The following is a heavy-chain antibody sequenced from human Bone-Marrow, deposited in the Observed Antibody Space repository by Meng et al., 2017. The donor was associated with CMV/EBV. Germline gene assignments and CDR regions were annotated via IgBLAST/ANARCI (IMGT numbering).Heavy chain of an antibody. CDR3: AKDLADGYTCGV. V-gene: IGHV1-2*06. CDR2: INPNGGGT. J-gene: IGHJ4*02. Sequence: ASVKVSCKASGYPLTAYYIHWVRQAPGQGLEWMGRINPNGGGTDYAQNFQGRVTLTRETSISTAYMELNRLTSDDKAVYYCAKDLADGYTCGVWGQGTLVTVSS. CDR1: GYPLTAYY. D-gene: IGHD5-24*01.